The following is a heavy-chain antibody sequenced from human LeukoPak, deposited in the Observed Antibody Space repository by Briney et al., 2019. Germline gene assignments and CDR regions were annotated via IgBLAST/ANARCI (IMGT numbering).Heavy chain of an antibody. Sequence: ASVKVSCKVSGYTLTELSMHWVRQAPGKGLEWMGGFDPEDGETIYAQKFQGRVTMIEDTSTDTAYMELSSLRSEDTAVYYCATDRYYDSSGYYYDAFDIWGQGTMVTVSS. D-gene: IGHD3-22*01. CDR1: GYTLTELS. J-gene: IGHJ3*02. CDR3: ATDRYYDSSGYYYDAFDI. V-gene: IGHV1-24*01. CDR2: FDPEDGET.